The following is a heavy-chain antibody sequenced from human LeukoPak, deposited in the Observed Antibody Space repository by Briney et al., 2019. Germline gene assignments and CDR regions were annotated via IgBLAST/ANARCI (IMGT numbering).Heavy chain of an antibody. CDR2: IYYSGST. Sequence: SETLSLTCTVSGGSISSSSYYWGWIRQPPGKGLEWIGSIYYSGSTYYNPSLKSRVTISVDTSKNQFSLKLSSVTAADTAVYYCARHSAAVAGIDFGGQGTVVSVST. CDR1: GGSISSSSYY. CDR3: ARHSAAVAGIDF. V-gene: IGHV4-39*01. J-gene: IGHJ4*02. D-gene: IGHD6-19*01.